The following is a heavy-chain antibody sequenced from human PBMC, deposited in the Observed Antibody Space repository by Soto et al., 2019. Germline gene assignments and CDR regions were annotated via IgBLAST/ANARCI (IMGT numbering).Heavy chain of an antibody. J-gene: IGHJ4*02. Sequence: QVQLVQSGAEVKKPGASVKVSCKASGYTFTGYYIHWVRQAPGQGLEWMGWINPNSGGTKYPQKVQGRVTMTRDTSIRTVYLSLTGLKSDDTAVYFCARALAKGGGSAGLDSWGQGTLVAVSS. CDR1: GYTFTGYY. CDR3: ARALAKGGGSAGLDS. D-gene: IGHD2-15*01. V-gene: IGHV1-2*02. CDR2: INPNSGGT.